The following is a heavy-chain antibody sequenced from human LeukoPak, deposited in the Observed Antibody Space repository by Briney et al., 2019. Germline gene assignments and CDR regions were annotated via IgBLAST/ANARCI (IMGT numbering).Heavy chain of an antibody. CDR3: ATSYCSGGSCYSSGGDY. D-gene: IGHD2-15*01. Sequence: ASVKVSCKVSGYTLTELSMHWVRQAPGKGLEWMGGFDPEDGETIYAQKFQGRVTMTEDTSTDTAYMELSSLRSEDTAVYHCATSYCSGGSCYSSGGDYWGQGTLVTVSS. CDR2: FDPEDGET. V-gene: IGHV1-24*01. CDR1: GYTLTELS. J-gene: IGHJ4*02.